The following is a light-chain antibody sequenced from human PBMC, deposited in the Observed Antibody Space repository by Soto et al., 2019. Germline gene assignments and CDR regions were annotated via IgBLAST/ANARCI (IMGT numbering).Light chain of an antibody. CDR3: QQYNTYST. Sequence: VLKQSPGTLSLSPGESATLSCRASQTVSITYLTWYQQKPGQAPRLLIFGASKRATGIPDRFSGSGSGRDFTLTISGLEPEDFATYYCQQYNTYSTFGQGARLEI. J-gene: IGKJ5*01. CDR2: GAS. CDR1: QTVSITY. V-gene: IGKV3-20*01.